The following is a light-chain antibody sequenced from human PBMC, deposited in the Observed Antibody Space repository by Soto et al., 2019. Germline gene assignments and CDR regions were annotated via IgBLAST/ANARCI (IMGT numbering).Light chain of an antibody. Sequence: IQLTQSPSFVSALVGDRVAITCRASQNLGKWLAWYQHKAGEAPKLLVFDASNLQDGVPSRFSGTGSGTEFTLTISGLQPDDFGTYYCQQYEHSYSFGQGTTVDIK. CDR3: QQYEHSYS. CDR1: QNLGKW. V-gene: IGKV1-5*01. CDR2: DAS. J-gene: IGKJ2*01.